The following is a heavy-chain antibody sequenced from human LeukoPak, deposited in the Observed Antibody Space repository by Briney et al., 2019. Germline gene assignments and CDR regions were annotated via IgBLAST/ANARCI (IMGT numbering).Heavy chain of an antibody. CDR2: ISPNSGGT. D-gene: IGHD5-18*01. CDR3: AGGKRGYHLY. J-gene: IGHJ4*02. CDR1: GYTFTDCY. Sequence: GASVKVSCKASGYTFTDCYVHWVRQAPGQGLEWVGRISPNSGGTNYAQKFQGRVTMTRDTSISTAYMELSRLRSDDTAVYYCAGGKRGYHLYWGQGTLVTVSS. V-gene: IGHV1-2*06.